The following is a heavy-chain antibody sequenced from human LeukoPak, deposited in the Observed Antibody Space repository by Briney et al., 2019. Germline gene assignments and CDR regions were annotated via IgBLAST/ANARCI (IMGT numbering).Heavy chain of an antibody. D-gene: IGHD1-1*01. CDR2: ISYDGSNK. Sequence: GGSLRLSCAASGFTFSSYGMHWVRQAPGKGLEWVAVISYDGSNKYYADSVKGRFTISRDNAKNSLYLQMNSLRAEDTAVYYCARGPGGKLEWGQGTLVTVSS. V-gene: IGHV3-30*03. CDR1: GFTFSSYG. CDR3: ARGPGGKLE. J-gene: IGHJ4*02.